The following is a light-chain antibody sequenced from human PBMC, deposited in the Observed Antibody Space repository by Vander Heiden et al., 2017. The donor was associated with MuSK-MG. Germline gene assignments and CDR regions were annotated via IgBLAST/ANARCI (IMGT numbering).Light chain of an antibody. Sequence: EIVMTQSPATLSVSPGERATLSCRASQSVSSNLAWYQQKPDQAPRLLIYGASTRATGSPDRFSGSGYGKECTLTISSLQSEECEVYYCQQYKNGHQGLFTFGHGTKVDIK. J-gene: IGKJ3*01. CDR2: GAS. CDR3: QQYKNGHQGLFT. CDR1: QSVSSN. V-gene: IGKV3-15*01.